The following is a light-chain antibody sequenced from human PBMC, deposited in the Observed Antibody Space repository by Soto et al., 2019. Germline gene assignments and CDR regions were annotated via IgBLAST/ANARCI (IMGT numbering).Light chain of an antibody. CDR2: DAS. Sequence: PGERATLSCRASQSLSIFLAWYQQKPGQAPRLLIFDASNRATGIPARFGGSGSGTDFTLTISSLEPEDFAVYYCQQRSNWPPLTFGGGTKVEIK. V-gene: IGKV3-11*01. CDR1: QSLSIF. CDR3: QQRSNWPPLT. J-gene: IGKJ4*01.